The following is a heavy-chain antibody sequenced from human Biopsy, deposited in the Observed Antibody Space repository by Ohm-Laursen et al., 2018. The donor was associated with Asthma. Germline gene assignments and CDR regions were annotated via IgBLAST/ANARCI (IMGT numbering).Heavy chain of an antibody. D-gene: IGHD4-23*01. J-gene: IGHJ3*02. CDR2: ISYDGGNK. CDR3: ARTHERWTSIQDDALDI. Sequence: SLRLSCAASGFTFSIYDIHWVRQAPGKGLEWVAVISYDGGNKFYGDSVKGRFTLSRDNSRNTLYLQMNSLRVEDTAIYYCARTHERWTSIQDDALDIWGQGTMVSVSS. CDR1: GFTFSIYD. V-gene: IGHV3-30*03.